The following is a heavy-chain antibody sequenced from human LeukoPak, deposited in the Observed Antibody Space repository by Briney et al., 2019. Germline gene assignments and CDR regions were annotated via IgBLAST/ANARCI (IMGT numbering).Heavy chain of an antibody. CDR2: IKQDGSEK. J-gene: IGHJ4*02. CDR1: GFTFSSYW. D-gene: IGHD6-6*01. Sequence: PGGSLRLSCAASGFTFSSYWMSWVRQAPGKGLEWVANIKQDGSEKYYVDSVKGRFTISRDNAKNSLYLQMNSLRAEDTAVYYCARAVPSIAARPLDYWGQGTLVTVSS. CDR3: ARAVPSIAARPLDY. V-gene: IGHV3-7*01.